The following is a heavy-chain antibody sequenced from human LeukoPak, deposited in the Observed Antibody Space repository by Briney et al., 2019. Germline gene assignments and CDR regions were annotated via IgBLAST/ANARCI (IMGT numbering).Heavy chain of an antibody. CDR3: ARVRNITMVRGVIITGWFDP. Sequence: PSETLSLTCSVSGGSISSYYWSWIRQPPGKGLEWIGYIYYSGSTNFKSPLKSRVTMSGDTSKNQFSLKLNSVTAADTAVYYCARVRNITMVRGVIITGWFDPWGQGTLVTVSS. CDR1: GGSISSYY. CDR2: IYYSGST. J-gene: IGHJ5*02. V-gene: IGHV4-59*08. D-gene: IGHD3-10*01.